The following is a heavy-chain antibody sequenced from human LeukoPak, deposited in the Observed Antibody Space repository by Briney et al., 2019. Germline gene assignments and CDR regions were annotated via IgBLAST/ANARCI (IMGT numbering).Heavy chain of an antibody. D-gene: IGHD2/OR15-2a*01. CDR3: ARHDCDSSRCSVNWFDP. J-gene: IGHJ5*02. CDR1: GVSMSSSPYY. CDR2: IYDSGNT. V-gene: IGHV4-39*01. Sequence: PSETLSLTCTVSGVSMSSSPYYWGWIRQSPGKGLEWIGTIYDSGNTNYNPSLRSRLTISVDTSRNQFSLKLSSVTTADTAVYYCARHDCDSSRCSVNWFDPWGQGTLVTVSS.